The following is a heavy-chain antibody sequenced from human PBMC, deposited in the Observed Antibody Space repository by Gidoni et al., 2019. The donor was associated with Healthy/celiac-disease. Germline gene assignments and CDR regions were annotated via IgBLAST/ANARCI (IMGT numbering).Heavy chain of an antibody. CDR1: GGTFSSYA. D-gene: IGHD3-10*01. CDR3: ARDGGDRGVYYYYGMDV. Sequence: QVQLVQSGAEVKKPGSSVKVSCKASGGTFSSYAISWVRQAPGQGLEWMGGIIPIFGTANYAQKCQGRVTITADKSTSTAYMELSSLRSEDTAVYYCARDGGDRGVYYYYGMDVWGQGTTVTVSS. J-gene: IGHJ6*02. V-gene: IGHV1-69*06. CDR2: IIPIFGTA.